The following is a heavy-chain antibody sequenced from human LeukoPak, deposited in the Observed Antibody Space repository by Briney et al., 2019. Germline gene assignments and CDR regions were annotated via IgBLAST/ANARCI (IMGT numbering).Heavy chain of an antibody. J-gene: IGHJ3*02. CDR3: ARELSAAGRWGAFDI. CDR1: GYTFTGYY. Sequence: ASVKVSCKASGYTFTGYYMHLVRQAPGQGLEWMGWINPNSGDTNYAQKFQGRVTMTRDTSISTAYMELSRLRSDDTAVYYCARELSAAGRWGAFDIWGQGTTVTVSS. CDR2: INPNSGDT. V-gene: IGHV1-2*02. D-gene: IGHD6-13*01.